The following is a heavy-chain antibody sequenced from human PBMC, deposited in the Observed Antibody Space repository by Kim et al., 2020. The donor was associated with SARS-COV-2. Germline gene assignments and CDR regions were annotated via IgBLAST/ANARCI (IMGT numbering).Heavy chain of an antibody. Sequence: GGSLRLSCAASGFTFSSQSMHWVRQAPGKGLEWVASISAARDNIDYADSVKGRFTISRDNANRSLFLQMNSLRAEDTALYYCTREGGRSVGIDDWGQGTLVAVSS. CDR1: GFTFSSQS. J-gene: IGHJ4*02. CDR2: ISAARDNI. CDR3: TREGGRSVGIDD. V-gene: IGHV3-21*01. D-gene: IGHD1-26*01.